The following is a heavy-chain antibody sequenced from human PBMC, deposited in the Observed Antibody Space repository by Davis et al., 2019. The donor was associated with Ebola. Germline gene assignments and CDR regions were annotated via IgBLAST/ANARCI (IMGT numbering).Heavy chain of an antibody. CDR1: GFTFSSYA. CDR3: ARRRDYYYYMDV. Sequence: GESLKISCAASGFTFSSYAMHWVRQAPGKGLEWVAVISYDGSNKYYADSVKGRFTISRDNSKNTLYLQMNSLRAEDTAVYYCARRRDYYYYMDVWGKGTTVTVSS. V-gene: IGHV3-30-3*01. CDR2: ISYDGSNK. J-gene: IGHJ6*03.